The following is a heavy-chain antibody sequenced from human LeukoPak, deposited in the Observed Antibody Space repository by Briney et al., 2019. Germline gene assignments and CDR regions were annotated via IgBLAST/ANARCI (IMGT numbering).Heavy chain of an antibody. V-gene: IGHV3-66*01. CDR1: GFTFTSFG. CDR2: IYSGGST. Sequence: GGSLRLSCAASGFTFTSFGMSWVRQAPGKGLERVSVIYSGGSTYYADSVKGRFTISRDNSKNTLYLQMNSLRAEDTAVYYCARGAQYYYAFDIWGQGTMVTVSS. CDR3: ARGAQYYYAFDI. D-gene: IGHD3-10*01. J-gene: IGHJ3*02.